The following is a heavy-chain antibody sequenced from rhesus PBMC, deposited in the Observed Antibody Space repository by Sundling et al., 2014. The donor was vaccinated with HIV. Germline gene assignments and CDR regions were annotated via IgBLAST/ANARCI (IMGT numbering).Heavy chain of an antibody. CDR3: AKGLHSSGSFWFFDY. Sequence: QVQLQESGPGLVKPSETLSLTCAVSTVSMRSNSWSWIRQPPGKGLEWIARISGTGGTIDYNPSLRGRVTISIDTSKKQFSLKLSSVTAADTAVYFCAKGLHSSGSFWFFDYWGQGVLVTVSS. CDR2: ISGTGGTI. J-gene: IGHJ4*01. D-gene: IGHD1-44*02. V-gene: IGHV4-173*01. CDR1: TVSMRSNS.